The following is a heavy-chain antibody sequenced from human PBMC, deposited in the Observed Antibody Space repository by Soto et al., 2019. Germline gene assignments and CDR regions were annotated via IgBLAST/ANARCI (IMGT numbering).Heavy chain of an antibody. Sequence: GGSLRLCCAPSIFTLRSYWMKWVRQAPGKGLEWVSSISSSSSYIYYADSVKGRFTISRDNAKNSLYLQMNSLRAEDTAVYYCARERLPSVDIVATPPSIDYWGQGTLVTVSS. CDR1: IFTLRSYW. CDR3: ARERLPSVDIVATPPSIDY. J-gene: IGHJ4*02. CDR2: ISSSSSYI. D-gene: IGHD5-12*01. V-gene: IGHV3-21*01.